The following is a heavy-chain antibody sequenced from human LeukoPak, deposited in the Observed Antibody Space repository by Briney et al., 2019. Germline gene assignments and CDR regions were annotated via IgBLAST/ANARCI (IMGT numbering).Heavy chain of an antibody. CDR1: GFTFSSYT. V-gene: IGHV3-21*01. D-gene: IGHD4-23*01. CDR2: ISSTSSYI. J-gene: IGHJ4*02. Sequence: PGGSLRLSCAASGFTFSSYTMNWVRQAPGKGLEWVSSISSTSSYINYAGSVKGRFTISRDNAKNSLYLQMNSLRADDTAVYFCARDMTTTVVTPPFGYWGQGTLVTVSS. CDR3: ARDMTTTVVTPPFGY.